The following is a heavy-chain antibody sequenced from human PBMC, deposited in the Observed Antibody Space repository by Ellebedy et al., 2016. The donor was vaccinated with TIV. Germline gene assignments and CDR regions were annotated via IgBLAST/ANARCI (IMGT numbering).Heavy chain of an antibody. V-gene: IGHV3-7*01. CDR2: IKQDGSEK. CDR1: GFTLSDHY. Sequence: GESLKISCAGSGFTLSDHYIDCVLPAPGKALARVANIKQDGSEKWYVDPAKGRLTISRDNAKNSLYLQMGSLRAEDTAVYYGARDQGWTGGATTRFDYWGQGTLVTVSS. J-gene: IGHJ4*02. D-gene: IGHD1-1*01. CDR3: ARDQGWTGGATTRFDY.